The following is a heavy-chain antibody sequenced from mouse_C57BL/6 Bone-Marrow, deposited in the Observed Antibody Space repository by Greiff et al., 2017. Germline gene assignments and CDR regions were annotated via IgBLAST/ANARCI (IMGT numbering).Heavy chain of an antibody. J-gene: IGHJ4*01. V-gene: IGHV2-5*01. Sequence: VQLQQSGPGLVQPSQSLSITCPVSGFSLTSSGVPWVRQSPGKGLAWLGVIWRGGSTDYNAAFMSRLSITKDNSKSQVFFKMNSLQADDTAIYYCDKVDGYPYAMEYWGQGASVTVSS. CDR1: GFSLTSSG. D-gene: IGHD2-3*01. CDR3: DKVDGYPYAMEY. CDR2: IWRGGST.